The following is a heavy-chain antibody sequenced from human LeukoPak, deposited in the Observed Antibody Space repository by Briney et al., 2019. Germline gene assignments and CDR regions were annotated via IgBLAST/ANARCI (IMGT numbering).Heavy chain of an antibody. D-gene: IGHD2-15*01. CDR1: GFTFSSYS. CDR2: ISSSSYI. Sequence: GGSLRLSCAASGFTFSSYSMNWVRQAPGKGLEWVSSISSSSYIYYADSVKGRFTISRDNAKNSLYLQMNSLRAEDTAVYYCASYCSGGSCVFDYWGQGTLVTVSS. J-gene: IGHJ4*02. V-gene: IGHV3-21*01. CDR3: ASYCSGGSCVFDY.